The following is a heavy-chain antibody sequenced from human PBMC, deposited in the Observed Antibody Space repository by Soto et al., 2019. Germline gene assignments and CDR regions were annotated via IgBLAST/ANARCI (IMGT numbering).Heavy chain of an antibody. CDR2: ISSNGGST. Sequence: PCGSLRLSCSASGFTFSSYAVHWLRQAPGKGLEYVSAISSNGGSTYYADSVKGRFTISRDNSKNTLYLQMSSLRAEDTAVYYCVNGEERWLVAPMDGWGQGTTVRVSS. D-gene: IGHD6-19*01. J-gene: IGHJ6*01. V-gene: IGHV3-64D*06. CDR1: GFTFSSYA. CDR3: VNGEERWLVAPMDG.